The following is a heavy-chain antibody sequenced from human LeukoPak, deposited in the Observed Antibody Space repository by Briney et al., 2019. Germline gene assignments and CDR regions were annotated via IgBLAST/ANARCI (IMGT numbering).Heavy chain of an antibody. D-gene: IGHD1/OR15-1a*01. V-gene: IGHV5-51*01. CDR3: ASSESQTKFDY. CDR1: GYSFTSYW. Sequence: GESLKISCKGSGYSFTSYWFGWVRQMPGKGLEWMGIIYPGDSDTRYSPSFQGQVTISADKSISTAFLQWSSLKASDSSMYYCASSESQTKFDYWGQGTLVTVSS. J-gene: IGHJ4*02. CDR2: IYPGDSDT.